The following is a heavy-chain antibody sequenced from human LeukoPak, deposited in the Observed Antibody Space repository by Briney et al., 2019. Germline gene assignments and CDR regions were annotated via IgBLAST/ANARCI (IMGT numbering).Heavy chain of an antibody. V-gene: IGHV3-11*06. CDR1: GFTFGTYW. CDR2: ISGSTTYT. J-gene: IGHJ4*02. D-gene: IGHD6-13*01. Sequence: SGGSLRLSCAASGFTFGTYWMSWIRQAPGKGLEWVSYISGSTTYTTYADSVKGRFTISRDNAKNSLYLQMNSLRGEDTAVYYCARLGSIAAAGTPDYWGQGTLVTVSS. CDR3: ARLGSIAAAGTPDY.